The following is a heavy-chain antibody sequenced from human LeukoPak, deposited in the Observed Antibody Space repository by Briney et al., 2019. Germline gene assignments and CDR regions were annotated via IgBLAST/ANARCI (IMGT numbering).Heavy chain of an antibody. Sequence: PGGSLRPSCAASGFTVSSNYMSWVRQAPGKGLEWVANIKQDGSEKYYVDSVKGRFTISRDNAKNSLYLQMNSLRAEDTAVYYCARDVYQRGGYDILTGYFTSSTYYMDVWGKGTTVTVSS. D-gene: IGHD3-9*01. CDR1: GFTVSSNY. CDR2: IKQDGSEK. J-gene: IGHJ6*03. V-gene: IGHV3-7*01. CDR3: ARDVYQRGGYDILTGYFTSSTYYMDV.